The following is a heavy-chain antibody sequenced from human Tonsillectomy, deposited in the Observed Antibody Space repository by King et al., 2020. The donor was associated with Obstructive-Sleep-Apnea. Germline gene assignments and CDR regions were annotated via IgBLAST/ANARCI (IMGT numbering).Heavy chain of an antibody. V-gene: IGHV3-66*01. CDR3: ARGLGYSYGYSFDY. CDR1: GFTVSSNY. CDR2: LYSGGAT. D-gene: IGHD5-18*01. Sequence: VQLVESGGGLVQPGGSLRLSCSGSGFTVSSNYMSWVRQAPGKGLEWVSTLYSGGATDYADSVKGRFTISRDTSKNTLYLQMNSLRAEDTAGYFCARGLGYSYGYSFDYWGQGTLVTVSS. J-gene: IGHJ4*02.